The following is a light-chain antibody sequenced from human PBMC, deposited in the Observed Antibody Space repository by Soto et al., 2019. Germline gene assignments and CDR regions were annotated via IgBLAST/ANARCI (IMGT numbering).Light chain of an antibody. Sequence: QSVLTQPPSASGSPGQSVTISCTGTSSDVGGYNYVSWYQQHPGKAPKLIIYEVSQRPSGVPDRFSGSKSGNTASLTVSGLQAEDEADDYCSSYAGSNSLGVFGGGTKVTVL. J-gene: IGLJ2*01. V-gene: IGLV2-8*01. CDR1: SSDVGGYNY. CDR2: EVS. CDR3: SSYAGSNSLGV.